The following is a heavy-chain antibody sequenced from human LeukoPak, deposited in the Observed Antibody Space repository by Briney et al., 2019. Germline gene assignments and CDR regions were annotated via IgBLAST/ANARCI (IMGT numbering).Heavy chain of an antibody. V-gene: IGHV4-39*07. D-gene: IGHD6-13*01. CDR2: IYYSGST. CDR1: GGSISSSSYY. CDR3: ARTGIAFYFDY. J-gene: IGHJ4*02. Sequence: SETLSLTCTVSGGSISSSSYYWGWIRQPPGKGLEWIGSIYYSGSTYYNPSLKSRVTISVDTSKNQFSLKLSSVTAADTAVYYCARTGIAFYFDYWGQGTLVTVSS.